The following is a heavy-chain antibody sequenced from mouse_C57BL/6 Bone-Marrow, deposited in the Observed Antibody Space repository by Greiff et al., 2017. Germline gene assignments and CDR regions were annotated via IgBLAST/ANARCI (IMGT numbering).Heavy chain of an antibody. CDR2: ISSGSSTI. CDR1: GFTFSDYG. CDR3: ARGLLRSFDY. D-gene: IGHD1-1*01. J-gene: IGHJ2*01. Sequence: DVHLVESGGGLVKPGGSLKLSCAASGFTFSDYGMHWVRQAPEKGLEWVAYISSGSSTIYYADTVKGRFTISRDNAKNTLFLQMTSLRSEDTAMXYCARGLLRSFDYWGQGTTLTVSS. V-gene: IGHV5-17*01.